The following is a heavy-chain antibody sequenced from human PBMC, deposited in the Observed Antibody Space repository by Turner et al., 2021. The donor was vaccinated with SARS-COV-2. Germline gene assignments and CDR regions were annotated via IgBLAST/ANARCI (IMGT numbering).Heavy chain of an antibody. CDR1: GASISGYY. J-gene: IGHJ4*02. D-gene: IGHD3-9*01. Sequence: QVQLQESGPGLVKPSQTLSLPCTVFGASISGYYWRWIRQPAGKGLEWMGRMYTSGSTNYNPSLKSRVTMSLDSSKNQFYLKLNSVTAADTAMYYCARSGTGRYFDWLLLIDYWGQGTLVTVSS. V-gene: IGHV4-4*07. CDR3: ARSGTGRYFDWLLLIDY. CDR2: MYTSGST.